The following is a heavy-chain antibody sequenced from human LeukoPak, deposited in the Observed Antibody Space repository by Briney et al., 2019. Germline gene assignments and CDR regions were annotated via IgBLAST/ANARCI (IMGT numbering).Heavy chain of an antibody. CDR1: GGSISTYY. J-gene: IGHJ6*03. Sequence: SETLSLTCTVSGGSISTYYWSWIRQPPGKGLEWIGYIHYSGNTNYNPSLKNRVTISVDTSKNQFSLKLSSVTAADTAVYYCARETPLLWLGDFSHYYYMDVWGKGTTVTVSS. CDR2: IHYSGNT. V-gene: IGHV4-59*01. D-gene: IGHD3-10*01. CDR3: ARETPLLWLGDFSHYYYMDV.